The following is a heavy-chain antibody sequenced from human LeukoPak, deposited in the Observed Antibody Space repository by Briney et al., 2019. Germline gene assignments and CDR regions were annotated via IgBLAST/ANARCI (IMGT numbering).Heavy chain of an antibody. CDR3: ARLVRYCSSNSCYPFDY. Sequence: SDTLSLTCTVSGDSISSSSHYWRWIRQPPGKGLEWIGSMYYSGGTYYNPSLKSRVTITIDTSKNQFSLKLNSVTAADTAVYYCARLVRYCSSNSCYPFDYWGQGTLVTVSS. CDR2: MYYSGGT. J-gene: IGHJ4*02. CDR1: GDSISSSSHY. V-gene: IGHV4-39*01. D-gene: IGHD2-2*01.